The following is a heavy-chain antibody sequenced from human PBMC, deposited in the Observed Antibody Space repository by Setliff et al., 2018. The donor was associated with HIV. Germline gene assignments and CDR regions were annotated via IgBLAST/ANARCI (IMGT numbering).Heavy chain of an antibody. J-gene: IGHJ6*02. Sequence: GGSLRLSCAASGFTVSSNYMSWVRQAPGKGLEWVSVIYSGGSTYYADSVKGRFTISRDNSKNTLYLQMNSLRAEDTAVYYCARDNVWGYGSGSPYYYYGMDVWGQGTTVTVSS. V-gene: IGHV3-53*01. CDR3: ARDNVWGYGSGSPYYYYGMDV. CDR2: IYSGGST. CDR1: GFTVSSNY. D-gene: IGHD3-10*01.